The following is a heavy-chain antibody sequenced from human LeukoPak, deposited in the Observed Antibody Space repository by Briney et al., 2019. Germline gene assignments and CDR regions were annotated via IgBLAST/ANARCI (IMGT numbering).Heavy chain of an antibody. J-gene: IGHJ3*02. CDR3: AREYCGGDCYSPGAFDI. CDR1: GGSISSGGYY. D-gene: IGHD2-21*02. Sequence: PSETLSLTCTVSGGSISSGGYYWSWIRQHPGRGLEWIGYIYYSGSTYYNPSLKSRVTISVDTSKNQFSLKLSSVTAADTAVYYCAREYCGGDCYSPGAFDIWGQGTMVTVSS. V-gene: IGHV4-31*03. CDR2: IYYSGST.